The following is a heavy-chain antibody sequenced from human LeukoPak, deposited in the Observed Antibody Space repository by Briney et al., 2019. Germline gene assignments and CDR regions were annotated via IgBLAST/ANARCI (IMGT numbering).Heavy chain of an antibody. J-gene: IGHJ4*02. CDR3: AREGIVGATAYFDY. V-gene: IGHV3-7*01. Sequence: PGGSLRLSCAASGFTFTTYWMMWVRQAPGKGLEWVAKIKQDGSEEYYVDSVRGRFTISRDNAKNSVYLQMNSLRAEDTAVYYCAREGIVGATAYFDYWGQGTLVTVSS. CDR1: GFTFTTYW. D-gene: IGHD1-26*01. CDR2: IKQDGSEE.